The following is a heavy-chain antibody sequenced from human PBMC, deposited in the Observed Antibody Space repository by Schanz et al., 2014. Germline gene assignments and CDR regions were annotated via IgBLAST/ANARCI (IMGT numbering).Heavy chain of an antibody. CDR2: ISHDGSKK. CDR1: GFTFRSHA. D-gene: IGHD3-9*01. CDR3: AKDHAGSDILTALGN. V-gene: IGHV3-30*07. J-gene: IGHJ4*02. Sequence: VQLVESGGGLVQPRGSLRLSCAASGFTFRSHAMHWVRQAPGKGLEWGAVISHDGSKKYYADSVKGRFTISRDNSNNTVYLQMNTLRAEDTAVYYCAKDHAGSDILTALGNWGQGTLVTVSS.